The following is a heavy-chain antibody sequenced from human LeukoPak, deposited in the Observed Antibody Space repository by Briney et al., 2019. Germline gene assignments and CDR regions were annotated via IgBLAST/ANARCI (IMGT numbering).Heavy chain of an antibody. CDR1: GASINNNF. J-gene: IGHJ4*01. D-gene: IGHD3-22*01. CDR3: ARHRDYYDT. V-gene: IGHV4-59*08. Sequence: SETLSLTCTVSGASINNNFWTWLRQPPGKGLEWIGYIYSSGSANYNPSLKSRVIISGDTSKNQISLNLTSVTAADTAVYFCARHRDYYDTWGHGTLVTVSS. CDR2: IYSSGSA.